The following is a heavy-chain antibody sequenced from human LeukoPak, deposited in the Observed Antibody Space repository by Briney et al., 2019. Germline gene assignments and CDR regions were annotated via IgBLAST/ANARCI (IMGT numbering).Heavy chain of an antibody. J-gene: IGHJ4*02. CDR2: IYHSGST. CDR1: RGSISSGGYY. CDR3: ARHGGYDILTGYYTRHYFDY. Sequence: SETLSLTCTVSRGSISSGGYYWSWIRQPPGKGLEWIGYIYHSGSTYYNPSLKSRVTISVDTSKNQFSLKLSSVTAADTAVYYCARHGGYDILTGYYTRHYFDYWGQGTLVTVSS. D-gene: IGHD3-9*01. V-gene: IGHV4-30-2*01.